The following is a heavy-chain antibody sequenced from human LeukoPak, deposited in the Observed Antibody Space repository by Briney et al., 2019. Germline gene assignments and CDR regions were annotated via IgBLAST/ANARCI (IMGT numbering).Heavy chain of an antibody. CDR1: GGSISSSNC. CDR3: ARHPLITYNWFDP. D-gene: IGHD3-10*01. CDR2: SNHSGST. V-gene: IGHV4-4*02. Sequence: PSETLSLTCAVSGGSISSSNCWSWVRRPPGKGLEWIGESNHSGSTNYNPSLKSRVTISVDTSKNQFSLKLSSVTAADTAVYYCARHPLITYNWFDPWGQGTLVTVSS. J-gene: IGHJ5*02.